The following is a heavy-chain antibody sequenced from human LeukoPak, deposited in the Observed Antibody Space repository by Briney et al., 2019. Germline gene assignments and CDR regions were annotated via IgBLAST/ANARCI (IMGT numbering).Heavy chain of an antibody. CDR2: IYYSGST. D-gene: IGHD4/OR15-4a*01. CDR1: GCSISSSSYY. Sequence: PSETLSLTCTVSGCSISSSSYYWGWIRQPPGKGLEWIGGIYYSGSTYYNPSLKSRVTISVDTSKNQFSLNLSSVTAADTAVYYCALDTIGARPNFDYWGQGTLVTVSS. V-gene: IGHV4-39*01. J-gene: IGHJ4*02. CDR3: ALDTIGARPNFDY.